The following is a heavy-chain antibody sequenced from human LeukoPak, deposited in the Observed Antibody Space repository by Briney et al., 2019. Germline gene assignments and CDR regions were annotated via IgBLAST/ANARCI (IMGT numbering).Heavy chain of an antibody. J-gene: IGHJ4*02. CDR2: ISWNSGSI. V-gene: IGHV3-9*01. D-gene: IGHD6-13*01. CDR3: ARDVAAAGNYFDY. CDR1: GFTFDDYA. Sequence: PGGSLRLSCAASGFTFDDYAMHWVRQAPGKGLEWVSGISWNSGSIGYADSVKGRFTISRDNAKNSLYLQMNSLRAEDTAVYYCARDVAAAGNYFDYWGQGTLVTVSS.